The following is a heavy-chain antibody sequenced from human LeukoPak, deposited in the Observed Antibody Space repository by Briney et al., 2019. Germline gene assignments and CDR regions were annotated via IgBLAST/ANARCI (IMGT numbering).Heavy chain of an antibody. J-gene: IGHJ4*02. Sequence: PGGSLRLSCAASGFTFSIYNMNWVRQTPGKGLEWVSLISSSSGYIYYTGSVKGRFTISRDNAKNSLYLQMNSLRAEDSAVYYCARGSEWEPSYYFDYWGQGSLVTVSS. CDR2: ISSSSGYI. V-gene: IGHV3-21*06. CDR3: ARGSEWEPSYYFDY. D-gene: IGHD1-26*01. CDR1: GFTFSIYN.